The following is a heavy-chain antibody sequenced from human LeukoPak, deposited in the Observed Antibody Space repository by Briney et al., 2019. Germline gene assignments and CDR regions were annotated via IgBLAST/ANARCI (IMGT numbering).Heavy chain of an antibody. J-gene: IGHJ4*02. CDR1: GYTLTELS. D-gene: IGHD3-10*01. V-gene: IGHV1-24*01. CDR2: FDPEDGET. Sequence: ASVKVSCKVSGYTLTELSMHWVRQAPGKGLEWMGGFDPEDGETLYAQNFQGRVTMTEDTSTDTAYMELSSLRSEDTAVYYCATVVLCFGGGGYYFDYWGQGTLVTVSS. CDR3: ATVVLCFGGGGYYFDY.